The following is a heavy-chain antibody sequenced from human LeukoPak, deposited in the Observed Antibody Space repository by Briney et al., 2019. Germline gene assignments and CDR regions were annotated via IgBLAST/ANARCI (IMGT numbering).Heavy chain of an antibody. CDR2: INPNSGGT. V-gene: IGHV1-2*02. CDR1: GGTFSSYA. CDR3: ARENSVSDAFDI. J-gene: IGHJ3*02. D-gene: IGHD4-23*01. Sequence: ASVKVSCKASGGTFSSYAISWVRQAPGQGLEWMGWINPNSGGTNYAQKFQGRVTMTRDTSISAAYMELSRLRSDDTAVYYCARENSVSDAFDIWGQGTMVTVSS.